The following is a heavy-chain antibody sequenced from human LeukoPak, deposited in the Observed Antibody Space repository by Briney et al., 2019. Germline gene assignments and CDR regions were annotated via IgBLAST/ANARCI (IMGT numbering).Heavy chain of an antibody. CDR3: ARDYAHSYGQFDY. CDR2: INSDGSST. Sequence: GGSLRLSCAASGFTFSSYWMHWVRQAPGKGLVWVSRINSDGSSTSYADSVKGRFTISRDNSKNTLFLQMNTLRAEDTALYYCARDYAHSYGQFDYWGQGTLVTVSS. J-gene: IGHJ4*02. D-gene: IGHD2-2*01. V-gene: IGHV3-74*01. CDR1: GFTFSSYW.